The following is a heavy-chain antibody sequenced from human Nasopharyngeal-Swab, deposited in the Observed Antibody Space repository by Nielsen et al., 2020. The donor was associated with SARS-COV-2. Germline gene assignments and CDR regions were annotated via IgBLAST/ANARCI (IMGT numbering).Heavy chain of an antibody. CDR2: IWYDGSNK. Sequence: GESLKISCAASGFTFSSYGMHWVRQAPGKGLEWVAVIWYDGSNKYYADSVKGRFTISRDNAKNSLYLQMNSLRAEDTAVYYCARDRGVVPAAIGVGLDPWGQGTLVTVSS. D-gene: IGHD2-2*02. CDR3: ARDRGVVPAAIGVGLDP. V-gene: IGHV3-33*01. CDR1: GFTFSSYG. J-gene: IGHJ5*02.